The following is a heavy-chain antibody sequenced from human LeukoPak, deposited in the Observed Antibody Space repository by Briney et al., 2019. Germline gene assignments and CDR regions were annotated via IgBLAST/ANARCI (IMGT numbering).Heavy chain of an antibody. CDR2: ISASGGNT. V-gene: IGHV3-23*01. D-gene: IGHD3-10*01. CDR3: AKDLEGSGSYYAFDY. CDR1: GFTFNNYA. Sequence: GGSLRLSCAASGFTFNNYAMTWVRQAPGKGLEWVSSISASGGNTYYSDYVKGRFTISRDNSKNTLYLQMNSLRAEDTAVYYCAKDLEGSGSYYAFDYWGQGTLVTVSS. J-gene: IGHJ4*02.